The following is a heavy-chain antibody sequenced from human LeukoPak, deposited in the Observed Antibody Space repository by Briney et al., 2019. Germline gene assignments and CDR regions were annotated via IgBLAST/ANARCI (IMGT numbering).Heavy chain of an antibody. Sequence: PSQTLSLTCTVSGGSISSGGYYWSWIRQHPGKGLEWIGYIYYSGSTYYNPSLKSRVTISVDTSKNQFSLKLSSVTAADTAVYYCARGWRSDYYGSSGYPKDNDAFDIWGQGTMVTVSS. CDR3: ARGWRSDYYGSSGYPKDNDAFDI. CDR1: GGSISSGGYY. CDR2: IYYSGST. D-gene: IGHD3-22*01. V-gene: IGHV4-31*03. J-gene: IGHJ3*02.